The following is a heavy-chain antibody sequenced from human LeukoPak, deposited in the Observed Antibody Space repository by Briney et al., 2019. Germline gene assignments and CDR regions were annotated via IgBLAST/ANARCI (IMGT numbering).Heavy chain of an antibody. CDR2: IYSGDST. CDR3: ARSEQWLAWNY. D-gene: IGHD6-19*01. V-gene: IGHV3-53*01. J-gene: IGHJ4*02. CDR1: GFTVSSKY. Sequence: GGSLRLTCAASGFTVSSKYMGWVGQAPGKGLEWVSVIYSGDSTQYADSVKGRFTISRDNSKNTLYLQMNSLRADDTAMYYCARSEQWLAWNYWGQGTLVTVSS.